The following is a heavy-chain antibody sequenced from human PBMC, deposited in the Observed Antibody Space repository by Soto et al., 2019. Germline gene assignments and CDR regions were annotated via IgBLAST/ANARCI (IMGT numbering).Heavy chain of an antibody. J-gene: IGHJ6*02. V-gene: IGHV3-73*02. CDR1: GFTFSDSI. CDR3: SRCSGSYCMDV. Sequence: EVQLVESGGGLVQPGGSLKVSCAASGFTFSDSIIHWVRQASGKGLEWVGRIRSEVYSYATVCAASGKDRVTISRDHSKNTAYLQMNSLKIDDTAVYYCSRCSGSYCMDVWGQGTTVTVSS. D-gene: IGHD3-10*02. CDR2: IRSEVYSYAT.